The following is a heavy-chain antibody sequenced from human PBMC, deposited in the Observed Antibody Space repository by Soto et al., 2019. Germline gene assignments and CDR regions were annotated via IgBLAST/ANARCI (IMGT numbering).Heavy chain of an antibody. CDR2: ISWNSGSI. CDR3: AKEGYCSGGSCYFDY. CDR1: GFTFDDYA. D-gene: IGHD2-15*01. J-gene: IGHJ4*02. Sequence: VQLVESGGGLVQPGRSLRLSCAASGFTFDDYAMHWVRQAPGKGLEWVSGISWNSGSIGYADSVKGRFTISRDNAKNSLYLQMNSLRAEDTALYYCAKEGYCSGGSCYFDYWGQGTLVTVSS. V-gene: IGHV3-9*01.